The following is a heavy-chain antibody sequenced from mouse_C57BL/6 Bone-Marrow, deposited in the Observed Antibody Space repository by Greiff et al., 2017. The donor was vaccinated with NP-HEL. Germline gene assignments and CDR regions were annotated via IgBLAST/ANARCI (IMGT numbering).Heavy chain of an antibody. CDR1: GFNIKDDY. CDR3: TTDGYERDY. D-gene: IGHD2-2*01. CDR2: IDPENGDT. V-gene: IGHV14-4*01. J-gene: IGHJ2*01. Sequence: VQLQQSGAELVRPGASVKLSCTASGFNIKDDYMHWVKQRPEQGLEWIGWIDPENGDTEYASKFQGKATITADTSSNTAYLQLSSLTSEDTAVYYCTTDGYERDYWGQGTTLTVSS.